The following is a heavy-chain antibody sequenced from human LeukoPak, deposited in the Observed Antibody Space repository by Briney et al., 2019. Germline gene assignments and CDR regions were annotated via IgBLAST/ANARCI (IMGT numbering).Heavy chain of an antibody. D-gene: IGHD3-16*01. J-gene: IGHJ6*02. Sequence: GGSLRLSCAASGFTFSNYDMHWVRQAPGKGLEWVAVITYDAINKYYADSVKGRFTISRENSKNTLSLQMNSLRTEDTAVYSCARDGGYYYYGMDVWGQGTTVTVSS. V-gene: IGHV3-30*03. CDR2: ITYDAINK. CDR1: GFTFSNYD. CDR3: ARDGGYYYYGMDV.